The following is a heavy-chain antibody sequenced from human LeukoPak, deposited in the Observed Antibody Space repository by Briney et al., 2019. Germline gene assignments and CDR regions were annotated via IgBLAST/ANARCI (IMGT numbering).Heavy chain of an antibody. J-gene: IGHJ4*02. D-gene: IGHD2-2*01. CDR3: AREIVVVPAAMFDY. CDR1: GFTFSSYS. Sequence: GGSLTLSCAASGFTFSSYSMNWLRQAPGKGLEGVSSISSSSSYIYYADSVKGRFTISRDNAKNSLYLQMNSLRAEDTAVYYCAREIVVVPAAMFDYWGQGTLVTVSS. V-gene: IGHV3-21*01. CDR2: ISSSSSYI.